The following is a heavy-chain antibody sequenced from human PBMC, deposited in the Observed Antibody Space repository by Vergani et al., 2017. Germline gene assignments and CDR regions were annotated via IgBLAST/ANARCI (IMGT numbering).Heavy chain of an antibody. CDR2: IHTSGST. CDR1: GGSINSHNYY. J-gene: IGHJ4*02. CDR3: ARGSCLGGSCYMPLFDY. V-gene: IGHV4-61*02. Sequence: QVQLQESGPGLVKPSQTLSLTCTVSGGSINSHNYYWSWIRQPAGKGLEWIGRIHTSGSTNYNPSLKSRVTMSEDTSKNQFSLNLTSVTAADTAVYFCARGSCLGGSCYMPLFDYWGQGILVTVPS. D-gene: IGHD2-15*01.